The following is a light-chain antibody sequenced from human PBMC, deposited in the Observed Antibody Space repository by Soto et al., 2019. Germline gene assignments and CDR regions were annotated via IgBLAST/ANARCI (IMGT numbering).Light chain of an antibody. Sequence: DIQMTQSPSTLSASVGDRVTITCRASQSMNAWLAWYQQKPGKPPKVLIYDASSLQSGVPSRFSGSGSGTEFTLTIGSLQPDDVATYYCHRYNDFSQTFGQGTKVEI. CDR3: HRYNDFSQT. J-gene: IGKJ1*01. CDR2: DAS. CDR1: QSMNAW. V-gene: IGKV1-5*01.